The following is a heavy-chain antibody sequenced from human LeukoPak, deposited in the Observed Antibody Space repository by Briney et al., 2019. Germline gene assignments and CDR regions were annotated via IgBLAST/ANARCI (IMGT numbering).Heavy chain of an antibody. J-gene: IGHJ5*02. Sequence: SETLSLTCTVSGGSISSSSYYWGWIRQPPGKGLEWIGSIYYSGSTYYNPSLKSRVTISVDTSKNQFSLKLSSVTAADTAVYYCAGRYCSSTSCYTWFDPWGQGTLVTVSS. CDR1: GGSISSSSYY. V-gene: IGHV4-39*07. CDR2: IYYSGST. CDR3: AGRYCSSTSCYTWFDP. D-gene: IGHD2-2*02.